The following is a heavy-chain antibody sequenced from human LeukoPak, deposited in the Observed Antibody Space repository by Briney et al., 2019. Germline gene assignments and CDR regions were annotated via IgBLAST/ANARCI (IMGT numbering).Heavy chain of an antibody. V-gene: IGHV1-18*01. CDR1: GYTFTSYG. CDR2: ISAYNGNT. J-gene: IGHJ5*02. CDR3: ARDGIWFGELFPFDP. D-gene: IGHD3-10*01. Sequence: ASVKVSCKASGYTFTSYGISWVRQAPGQGVGWMGWISAYNGNTNYTQKLQGRVTMTTDTSTSTAYMELRSLRSDDTAVYYCARDGIWFGELFPFDPWGQGTLVTVSS.